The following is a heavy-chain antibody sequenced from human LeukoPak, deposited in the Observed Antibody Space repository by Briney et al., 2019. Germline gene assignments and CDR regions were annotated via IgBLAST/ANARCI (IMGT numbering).Heavy chain of an antibody. J-gene: IGHJ4*02. Sequence: PSETLSLTCAVSGGSIGGYYWSWIRQPPGKGLEWIGEINHSGSTNYNPSLKSRVTISVDTSKNQFSLKLSSVTAADTAVYYCARRANYYYDSSGYPHIDYWGQGTLVTVSS. V-gene: IGHV4-34*01. CDR2: INHSGST. CDR3: ARRANYYYDSSGYPHIDY. D-gene: IGHD3-22*01. CDR1: GGSIGGYY.